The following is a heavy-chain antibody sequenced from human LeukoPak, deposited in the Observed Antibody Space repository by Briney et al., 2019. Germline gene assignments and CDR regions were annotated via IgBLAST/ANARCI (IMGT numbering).Heavy chain of an antibody. CDR3: ARDYTYYDILTGRTGDYFDY. CDR1: GGSISSYY. V-gene: IGHV4-4*07. CDR2: IYTSGST. Sequence: SETLSLTCTVSGGSISSYYWSWIRQPAGKGLEWIGRIYTSGSTNYNPSLKSRVTMSVDTSKNQFSLKLSSVTAADTAVYYCARDYTYYDILTGRTGDYFDYWGQGTLVTVSS. D-gene: IGHD3-9*01. J-gene: IGHJ4*02.